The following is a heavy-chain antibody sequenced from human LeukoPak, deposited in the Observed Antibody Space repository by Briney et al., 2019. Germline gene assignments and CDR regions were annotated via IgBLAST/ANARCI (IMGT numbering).Heavy chain of an antibody. CDR3: ARWNSGGDY. V-gene: IGHV4-61*08. J-gene: IGHJ4*02. D-gene: IGHD1/OR15-1a*01. CDR1: GGSISRGGYY. Sequence: SETLSLTCTVSGGSISRGGYYWSWIRQHPGKGLEYIGYIYYSGTSETTNYNPSLKSRVTISVHTSKNQFSLDLSSVTAADTAVYYCARWNSGGDYWGQGTLVTVSS. CDR2: IYYSGTSETT.